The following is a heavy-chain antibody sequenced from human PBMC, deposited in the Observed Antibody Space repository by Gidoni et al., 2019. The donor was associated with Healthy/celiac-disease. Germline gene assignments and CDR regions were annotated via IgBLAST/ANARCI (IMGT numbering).Heavy chain of an antibody. CDR1: GFTFSSYS. CDR2: ISSSSSYI. V-gene: IGHV3-21*01. J-gene: IGHJ6*02. D-gene: IGHD3-16*01. CDR3: ARLTGLRMDV. Sequence: EVQLVESGGGLVKPGGSLRRSCAASGFTFSSYSMNWVRQAPGKGLEWVSSISSSSSYIYYADSVKGRFTISRDNAKNSLYLQMNSLRAEDTAVYYCARLTGLRMDVWGQGTTVTVSS.